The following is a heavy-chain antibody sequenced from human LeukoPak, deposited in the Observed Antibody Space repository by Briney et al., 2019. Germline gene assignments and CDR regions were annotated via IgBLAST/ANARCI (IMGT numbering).Heavy chain of an antibody. D-gene: IGHD2-21*01. CDR2: MSTSGNT. Sequence: PSETLSLTCAVSGGSISTFYWSWIRQPAGKGLEWIGRMSTSGNTDYNPSLKSRVTMSLDTSKKQFSLKLRSVTAADTAMYYCASDSFYGGGYFYYWGQGTLVTVSS. CDR3: ASDSFYGGGYFYY. J-gene: IGHJ4*02. V-gene: IGHV4-4*07. CDR1: GGSISTFY.